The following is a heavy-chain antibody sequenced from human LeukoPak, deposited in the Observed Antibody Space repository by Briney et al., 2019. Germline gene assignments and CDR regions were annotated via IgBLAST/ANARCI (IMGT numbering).Heavy chain of an antibody. CDR2: KEKDGRTE. Sequence: GGSLRLSCVGSGFTFSMSAMHWVRQAPGKGLEWVASKEKDGRTEYNADSVKGRFTISRDNSANTLYLELDSLTVEDTAVYYCAKVRSVFGANCFDYWGQGTLVTVSS. J-gene: IGHJ4*02. V-gene: IGHV3-30*02. D-gene: IGHD3-3*01. CDR1: GFTFSMSA. CDR3: AKVRSVFGANCFDY.